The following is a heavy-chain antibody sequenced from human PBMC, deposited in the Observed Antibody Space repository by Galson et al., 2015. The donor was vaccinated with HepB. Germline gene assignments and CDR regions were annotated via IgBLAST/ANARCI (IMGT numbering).Heavy chain of an antibody. D-gene: IGHD2-2*02. Sequence: SETLSLTCAVYGGSFSGYYWSWTRQPPGKGLEWIGEINHSGSTNYNPSLKSRVTISVDTSKNQFSLKLSSVTAADTAVYYCATGAIGDKKYDYWGQGTLVTVSS. CDR2: INHSGST. CDR1: GGSFSGYY. J-gene: IGHJ4*02. CDR3: ATGAIGDKKYDY. V-gene: IGHV4-34*01.